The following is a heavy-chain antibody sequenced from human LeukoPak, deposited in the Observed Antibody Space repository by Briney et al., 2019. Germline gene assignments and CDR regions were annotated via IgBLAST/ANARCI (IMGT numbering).Heavy chain of an antibody. CDR3: ARSITSSWYGDFQH. CDR1: GGSISNHY. Sequence: SETLSLTCTVSGGSISNHYWSWIRQPPGKGLEWIGYIYYSGSTNYNPSLKSRVTISVDTSKNQFSLKLSSVTAADTAVYYCARSITSSWYGDFQHWGQGTLVTVSS. D-gene: IGHD6-13*01. CDR2: IYYSGST. J-gene: IGHJ1*01. V-gene: IGHV4-59*11.